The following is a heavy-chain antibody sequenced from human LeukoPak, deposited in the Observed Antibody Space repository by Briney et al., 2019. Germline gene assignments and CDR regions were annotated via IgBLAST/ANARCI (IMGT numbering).Heavy chain of an antibody. J-gene: IGHJ3*02. V-gene: IGHV4-59*01. CDR2: IYYSGST. D-gene: IGHD4-23*01. CDR1: GGSISSYY. Sequence: SETLSLTCTVSGGSISSYYWSWIRQPPGKGLEWIGYIYYSGSTNYNPSLKSRVTISVDTSKNQFSLKLSSVTAADTAVYYCARDPVGPAGRAFDIWGQGTMVTVSS. CDR3: ARDPVGPAGRAFDI.